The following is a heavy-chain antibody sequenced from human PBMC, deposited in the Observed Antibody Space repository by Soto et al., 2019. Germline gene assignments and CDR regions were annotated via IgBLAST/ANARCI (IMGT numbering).Heavy chain of an antibody. CDR1: GFTFSSYG. D-gene: IGHD2-2*01. J-gene: IGHJ3*02. V-gene: IGHV3-33*01. CDR2: IWYDGSNK. CDR3: ARDYSPYCRSTSCSADSAFAI. Sequence: QVQLVESGGGVVQPGRSLRLSCAASGFTFSSYGMHWVRQAPGKGLEWVAVIWYDGSNKYYADAVKGRFTISRDNSKNTQYLQMNRLGAEDTTVYYCARDYSPYCRSTSCSADSAFAIWGQGTMVTVSS.